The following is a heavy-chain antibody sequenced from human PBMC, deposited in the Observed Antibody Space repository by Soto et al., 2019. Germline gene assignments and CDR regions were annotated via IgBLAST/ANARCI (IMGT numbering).Heavy chain of an antibody. V-gene: IGHV3-30*03. D-gene: IGHD2-15*01. CDR1: GFTFSSYG. CDR3: ARGMPGYGGSVFDY. J-gene: IGHJ4*02. CDR2: ISYDGSNK. Sequence: PGGSLRLSCAASGFTFSSYGMHWVRQAPGKGLEWVAVISYDGSNKYYADSVKGRFTISRDNSKNTLYLQMNSLRAEDTAVYYCARGMPGYGGSVFDYWGQGTLVTVSS.